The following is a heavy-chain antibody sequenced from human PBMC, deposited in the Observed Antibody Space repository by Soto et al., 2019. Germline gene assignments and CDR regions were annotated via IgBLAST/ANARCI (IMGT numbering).Heavy chain of an antibody. CDR3: ARLLAVAYYDAFDI. V-gene: IGHV1-18*01. CDR1: GYTFTSYG. Sequence: ASVKVSCKASGYTFTSYGISWVRQAPGQGLEWMGWISAYNGNTNYAQKLQGRVTMTTDTPTSTAYMELRSLRSDDTAVYYCARLLAVAYYDAFDIWGQGTMVTVSS. CDR2: ISAYNGNT. D-gene: IGHD6-19*01. J-gene: IGHJ3*02.